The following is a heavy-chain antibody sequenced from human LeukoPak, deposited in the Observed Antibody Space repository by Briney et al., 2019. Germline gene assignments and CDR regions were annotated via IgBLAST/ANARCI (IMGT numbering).Heavy chain of an antibody. D-gene: IGHD3-10*01. Sequence: PSETLSLTCTVSGGSISSSSYYWVWIRQPPGQGLEWIGSIYYSGSTYYNPSLKSRVTISVDTSKNQFSLKLSSVTAADTAVYYCARQAYGLGKHDYWGQGTLVTVSS. CDR3: ARQAYGLGKHDY. CDR2: IYYSGST. V-gene: IGHV4-39*01. CDR1: GGSISSSSYY. J-gene: IGHJ4*02.